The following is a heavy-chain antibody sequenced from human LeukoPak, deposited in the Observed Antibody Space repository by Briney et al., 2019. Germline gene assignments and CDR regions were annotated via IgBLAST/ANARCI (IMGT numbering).Heavy chain of an antibody. CDR3: ARGSLPGQWEIPDPYSDQYNWFDP. D-gene: IGHD1-26*01. V-gene: IGHV4-39*07. CDR1: GGSISSSSCY. J-gene: IGHJ5*02. CDR2: IYYSGST. Sequence: SETLSLTCTVSGGSISSSSCYWGWIRQPPGKGLEWIGSIYYSGSTYYNPSLKSRFTISVDTSKNQFSLKLSSVTAADTAVYYCARGSLPGQWEIPDPYSDQYNWFDPWGQGTLVTVSS.